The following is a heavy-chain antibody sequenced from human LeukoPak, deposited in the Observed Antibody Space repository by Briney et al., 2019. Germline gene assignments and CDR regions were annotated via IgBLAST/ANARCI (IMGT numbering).Heavy chain of an antibody. CDR1: GFTFSDYY. D-gene: IGHD3-10*01. V-gene: IGHV3-11*01. Sequence: GGSLRLSCAASGFTFSDYYMTWIRQAPGKGLDWVSYISSNGDTIYYADSVKGRFTISRDSGKNSLYLQMNSLRAEDTAVYYCARGLTMVLGWIYYYGMDVWGQGTTVTVSS. CDR2: ISSNGDTI. CDR3: ARGLTMVLGWIYYYGMDV. J-gene: IGHJ6*02.